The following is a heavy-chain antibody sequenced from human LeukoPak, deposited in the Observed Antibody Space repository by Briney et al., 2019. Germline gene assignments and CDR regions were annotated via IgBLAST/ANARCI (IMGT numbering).Heavy chain of an antibody. Sequence: PGGSLRLSCAASGFTVSSNYMSWVRQAPGKGLEWVSVIHSSVKGRFTISRDLRAEDTALYYCARVINSGWLGELSDWGQGTLVTVSS. CDR2: IH. J-gene: IGHJ4*02. CDR1: GFTVSSNY. CDR3: SD. D-gene: IGHD6-19*01. V-gene: IGHV3-66*02.